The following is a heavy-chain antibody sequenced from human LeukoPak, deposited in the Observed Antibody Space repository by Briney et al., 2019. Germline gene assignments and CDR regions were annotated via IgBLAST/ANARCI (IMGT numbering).Heavy chain of an antibody. CDR1: GATFTSYA. J-gene: IGHJ6*02. D-gene: IGHD3-10*01. CDR3: ARDGRLRVRGASSVDYGMDG. CDR2: IIPNFGTT. Sequence: SVKVSCKASGATFTSYAISWVRQAPAQGLEWMGGIIPNFGTTNYAKKFQGRVTITADESTSTAYMELSSLRSEDTAVYYCARDGRLRVRGASSVDYGMDGWGQGATVTVAS. V-gene: IGHV1-69*01.